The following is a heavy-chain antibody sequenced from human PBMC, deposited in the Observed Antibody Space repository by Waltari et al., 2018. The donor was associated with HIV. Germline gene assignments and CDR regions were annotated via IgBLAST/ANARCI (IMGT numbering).Heavy chain of an antibody. CDR1: GFTFSSYS. V-gene: IGHV3-48*02. D-gene: IGHD6-6*01. CDR3: ARDSSSSENY. CDR2: SSSSSGTI. Sequence: EVQLVESGGGLVQPGGSLRLSCAASGFTFSSYSMNWVRQAPGKGLEWVSDSSSSSGTIYYADSVKGRFTISRDNAKNSLYLQMNSLRDEDTAVYYCARDSSSSENYWGQGTLVTVSS. J-gene: IGHJ4*02.